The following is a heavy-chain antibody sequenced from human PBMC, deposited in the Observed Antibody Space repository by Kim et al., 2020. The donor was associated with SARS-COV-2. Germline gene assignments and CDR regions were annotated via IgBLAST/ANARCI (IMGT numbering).Heavy chain of an antibody. CDR2: ISYDGSNK. V-gene: IGHV3-33*05. J-gene: IGHJ6*02. CDR3: ARDGGDYYYYYGMDV. CDR1: GFTFSSYG. Sequence: GGSLRLSCAASGFTFSSYGMHWVRQAPGKGLEWVAVISYDGSNKYYSDSVKGRFTISRDNSKNTLYLQMYSLRAEDTAVYYCARDGGDYYYYYGMDVWGQGTTVTVSS. D-gene: IGHD2-21*01.